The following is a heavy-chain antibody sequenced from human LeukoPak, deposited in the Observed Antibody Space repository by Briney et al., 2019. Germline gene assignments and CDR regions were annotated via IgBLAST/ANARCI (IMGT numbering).Heavy chain of an antibody. J-gene: IGHJ4*02. CDR3: AREGGGLRYFDWLPFDY. Sequence: PGGSLGLSCAASGFTFSSYAMHWVRQAPGKGLEWVAVISYDGSNKYYADSVKGRFTISRDNSKNTLYLQMNSLRAEDTAVYYCAREGGGLRYFDWLPFDYWGQGTLVTVSS. D-gene: IGHD3-9*01. V-gene: IGHV3-30-3*01. CDR1: GFTFSSYA. CDR2: ISYDGSNK.